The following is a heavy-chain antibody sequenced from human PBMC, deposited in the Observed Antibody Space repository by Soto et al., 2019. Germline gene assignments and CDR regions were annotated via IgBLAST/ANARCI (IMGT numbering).Heavy chain of an antibody. D-gene: IGHD5-12*01. CDR2: MNPNSGNT. V-gene: IGHV1-8*01. CDR3: GRDAIIEMATIFSS. Sequence: ASVKVSCKASGYSFTSYDINWVRQATGQGPEWMGWMNPNSGNTGYAQKFQGRVTMTRDTSMSTAYMEPSSLRSEDTAVYYCGRDAIIEMATIFSSWGQGTLVTVSS. CDR1: GYSFTSYD. J-gene: IGHJ4*02.